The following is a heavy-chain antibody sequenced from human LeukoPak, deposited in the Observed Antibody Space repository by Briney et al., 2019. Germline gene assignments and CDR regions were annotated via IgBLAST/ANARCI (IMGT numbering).Heavy chain of an antibody. CDR3: AKDRSFGVGSPYY. V-gene: IGHV3-30*04. J-gene: IGHJ4*02. CDR1: GFTFSSYA. D-gene: IGHD3-3*01. Sequence: GGSLRLSCAASGFTFSSYAMHWVRQAPGKGLEWVAVISYDGSNKYYADSVKGRFTISRDNSKNTLYLQMNSLRAEDTAVYYCAKDRSFGVGSPYYWGQGTLVTVSS. CDR2: ISYDGSNK.